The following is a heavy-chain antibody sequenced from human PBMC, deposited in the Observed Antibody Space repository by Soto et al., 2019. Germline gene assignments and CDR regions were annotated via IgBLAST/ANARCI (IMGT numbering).Heavy chain of an antibody. J-gene: IGHJ4*02. Sequence: SETLSLTCAVSGYSLSSGYYWGWIRQPPGKGLEWFGSIYHSGSTYYNPSLKSRVTISVDTSKNQFSLKLSSVTAADTAVYYCARYGMRYYDSSGYHPTQRYFDYWGQGTLVTVS. CDR1: GYSLSSGYY. CDR2: IYHSGST. V-gene: IGHV4-38-2*01. CDR3: ARYGMRYYDSSGYHPTQRYFDY. D-gene: IGHD3-22*01.